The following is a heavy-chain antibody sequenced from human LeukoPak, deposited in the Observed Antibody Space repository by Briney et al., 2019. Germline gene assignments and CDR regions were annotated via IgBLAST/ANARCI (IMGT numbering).Heavy chain of an antibody. D-gene: IGHD3-22*01. CDR1: GFTFDDYA. Sequence: GGSLRLSCAASGFTFDDYAMHWVRQAPGKGLEWVSGISWNSGGIGYADSVKGRFTISRDNAKNSLYLQMNSLRAVDTALYYCAKGRGTNYYDSSGYSDAFDIWGQGTMVTVSS. J-gene: IGHJ3*02. V-gene: IGHV3-9*01. CDR3: AKGRGTNYYDSSGYSDAFDI. CDR2: ISWNSGGI.